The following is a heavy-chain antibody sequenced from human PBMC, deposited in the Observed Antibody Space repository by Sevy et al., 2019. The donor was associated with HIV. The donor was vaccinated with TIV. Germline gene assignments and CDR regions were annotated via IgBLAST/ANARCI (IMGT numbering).Heavy chain of an antibody. CDR2: ISGYNSNR. CDR1: AYTFSSYG. CDR3: ARCLGGLQPWEYNWFDP. Sequence: ASVKVSCKASAYTFSSYGISWVRQAPGQGLEWMGWISGYNSNRKYAQKFQDRVTMTTDTSTSTAYMELRSLRSDDTAVYYCARCLGGLQPWEYNWFDPWGQGTLVTVSS. J-gene: IGHJ5*02. V-gene: IGHV1-18*01. D-gene: IGHD1-1*01.